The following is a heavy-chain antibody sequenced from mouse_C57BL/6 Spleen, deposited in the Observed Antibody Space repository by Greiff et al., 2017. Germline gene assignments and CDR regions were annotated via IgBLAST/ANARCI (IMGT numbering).Heavy chain of an antibody. J-gene: IGHJ4*01. V-gene: IGHV3-6*01. CDR1: GYSITSGYY. CDR3: ASEDYDAMEY. Sequence: EVKLQESGPVLVKPSQSLSLTCSVTGYSITSGYYWNWIRQFPGNKLEWMGYISYDGSNNYNPSLKNRISITRDTSKNQFFLKLNSVTTEDTATYNCASEDYDAMEYWGQGTSVTVSS. CDR2: ISYDGSN.